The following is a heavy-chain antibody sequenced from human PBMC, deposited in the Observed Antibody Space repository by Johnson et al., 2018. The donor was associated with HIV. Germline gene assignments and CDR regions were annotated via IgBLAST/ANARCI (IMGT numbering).Heavy chain of an antibody. CDR1: GFTFSYYA. CDR3: ARDLSVESYQLLSVFSYAFDI. Sequence: QMLLVESGGGVVQPGRSLRLSCAASGFTFSYYAMHWVRQVPGKGLEWVAVISYDGSNKYYADSVKGRFTISRDNSKNTLYLQMNSLRAEDTAVYYCARDLSVESYQLLSVFSYAFDIWGQGTMVTVSS. D-gene: IGHD2-2*01. CDR2: ISYDGSNK. V-gene: IGHV3-30-3*01. J-gene: IGHJ3*02.